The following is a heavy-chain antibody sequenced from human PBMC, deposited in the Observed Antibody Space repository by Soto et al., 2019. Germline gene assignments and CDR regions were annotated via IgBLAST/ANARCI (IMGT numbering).Heavy chain of an antibody. J-gene: IGHJ6*02. CDR3: ARDYRSGGSCYFYYYGMDV. Sequence: PGESLKISCKGSGYSFTSYWISWVRQMPGKGLEWMGRIDPSDSYTNYSPSFQGHVTISADKSISTAYLQWSSLKASDTAMYYCARDYRSGGSCYFYYYGMDVWGQGTTVTVSS. V-gene: IGHV5-10-1*01. D-gene: IGHD2-15*01. CDR1: GYSFTSYW. CDR2: IDPSDSYT.